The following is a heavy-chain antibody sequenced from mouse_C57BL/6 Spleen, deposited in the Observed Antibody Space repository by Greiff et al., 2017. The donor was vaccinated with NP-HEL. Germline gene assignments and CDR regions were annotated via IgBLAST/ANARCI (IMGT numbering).Heavy chain of an antibody. CDR1: GYTFTDYE. CDR3: TRFRLYYSNYENAMDY. Sequence: QVQLKQSGAELVRPGASVTLSCKASGYTFTDYEMHWVKQTPVHGLEWIGAIDPETGGTAYNQKFKGKAILTADKSSSTAYMELRSLTSEDSAVYYCTRFRLYYSNYENAMDYWGQGTSVTVSS. D-gene: IGHD2-5*01. V-gene: IGHV1-15*01. CDR2: IDPETGGT. J-gene: IGHJ4*01.